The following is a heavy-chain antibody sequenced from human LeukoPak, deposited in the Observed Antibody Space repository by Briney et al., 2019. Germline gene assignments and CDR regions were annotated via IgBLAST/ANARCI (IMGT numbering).Heavy chain of an antibody. CDR2: ISGSGGST. CDR3: AKDIEEVAGAFDI. Sequence: GGSLRLSCAASGFTFSSYAMSWVRQAPGKGLEWVSAISGSGGSTYYADSVKGRFTISRDNAKNSLYLQMNSLRAEDTALYYCAKDIEEVAGAFDIWGQGTMVTVSS. D-gene: IGHD6-19*01. J-gene: IGHJ3*02. CDR1: GFTFSSYA. V-gene: IGHV3-23*01.